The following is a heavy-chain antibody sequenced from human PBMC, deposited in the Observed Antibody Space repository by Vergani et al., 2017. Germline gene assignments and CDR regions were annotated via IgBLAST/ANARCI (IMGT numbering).Heavy chain of an antibody. D-gene: IGHD3-16*02. CDR2: INWNSDSI. J-gene: IGHJ4*02. Sequence: EVQLVESGGGLVQPGRSLRLSCAASGFTFDDYAMHWVRQAPGKGLEWVSGINWNSDSIAYADSVKGRFTISRDNAKNSLYLQMNSLRAEDTAVYYCARVSDYVWGSYRYTYFDYWGQGTLVTVSS. CDR3: ARVSDYVWGSYRYTYFDY. V-gene: IGHV3-9*01. CDR1: GFTFDDYA.